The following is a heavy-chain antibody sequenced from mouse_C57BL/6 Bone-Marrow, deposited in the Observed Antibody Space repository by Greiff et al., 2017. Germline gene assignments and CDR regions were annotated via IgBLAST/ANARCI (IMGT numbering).Heavy chain of an antibody. J-gene: IGHJ3*01. Sequence: QVQLKQPGAELVRPGTSVKLSCKASGYTFTSYWMHWVKQRPGQGLEWIGVIDPSDSYTNYNQKFKGKATLTVDTSSSTAYMQLSSRTSEDSAVYYCARGGEHWDAAWFAYWGQGTLVTVSA. V-gene: IGHV1-59*01. CDR2: IDPSDSYT. CDR1: GYTFTSYW. D-gene: IGHD4-1*01. CDR3: ARGGEHWDAAWFAY.